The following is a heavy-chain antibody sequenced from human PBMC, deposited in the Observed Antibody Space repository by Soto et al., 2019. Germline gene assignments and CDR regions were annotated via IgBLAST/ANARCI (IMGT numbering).Heavy chain of an antibody. CDR1: GYTFTGYY. D-gene: IGHD2-2*01. V-gene: IGHV1-2*04. Sequence: ASVKVSCKASGYTFTGYYMHWVRQAPGQGLEWMGWINPNSGGTNYAQKFQGWVTMTRETSISTAYMELSRLRSDDTAVYYCARAGIVVVPAAMGDFDYWGQGTLVTVSS. J-gene: IGHJ4*02. CDR3: ARAGIVVVPAAMGDFDY. CDR2: INPNSGGT.